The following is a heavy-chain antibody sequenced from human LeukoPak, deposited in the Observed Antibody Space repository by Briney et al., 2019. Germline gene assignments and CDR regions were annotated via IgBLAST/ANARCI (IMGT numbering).Heavy chain of an antibody. Sequence: GGSLRLSCAASGFTFRSYAMSWVRQAPGQGLEWVSIIYASGASTNYADSVRGRFTTFRDNSNNMVYLQMNSLRAEDTAVYYCATDFEQDSWSGHSDWGQGTLVTVSS. V-gene: IGHV3-23*01. CDR1: GFTFRSYA. CDR2: IYASGAST. J-gene: IGHJ4*02. CDR3: ATDFEQDSWSGHSD. D-gene: IGHD3-3*01.